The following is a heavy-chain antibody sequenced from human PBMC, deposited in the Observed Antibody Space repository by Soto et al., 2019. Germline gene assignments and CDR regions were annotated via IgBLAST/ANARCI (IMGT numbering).Heavy chain of an antibody. CDR2: ISLYSDGT. Sequence: ASVKVSCKTSGYTFSNYGITWVRQAPGQPLEWLGWISLYSDGTNYAQKFQGRVSMTTATSTTTAYMELRSLRSDDTAVYYCARVVPGAEAWFGPWGQGTLVTVSS. D-gene: IGHD2-2*01. CDR3: ARVVPGAEAWFGP. CDR1: GYTFSNYG. V-gene: IGHV1-18*01. J-gene: IGHJ5*02.